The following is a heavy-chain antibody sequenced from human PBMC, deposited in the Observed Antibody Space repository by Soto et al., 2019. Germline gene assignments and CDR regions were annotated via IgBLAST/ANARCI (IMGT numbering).Heavy chain of an antibody. D-gene: IGHD2-15*01. CDR1: GYTFTSYD. Sequence: ASLKVSCKASGYTFTSYDINWVRQATGQGLEWMGWMNPNSGNTGYAQKFQGRVTMTRNTSISTAYMELSSLRSEDTAVYYCARDISRMSIYCSGGSCYSSHFDYWGQGTLVTVSS. J-gene: IGHJ4*02. V-gene: IGHV1-8*01. CDR2: MNPNSGNT. CDR3: ARDISRMSIYCSGGSCYSSHFDY.